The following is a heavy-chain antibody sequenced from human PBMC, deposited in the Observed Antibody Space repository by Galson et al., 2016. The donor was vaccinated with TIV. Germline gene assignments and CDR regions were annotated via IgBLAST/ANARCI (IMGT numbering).Heavy chain of an antibody. CDR1: GFTFSSYA. V-gene: IGHV3-23*01. D-gene: IGHD3-22*01. CDR3: AKVPSSGFSFYYGLDV. CDR2: ISGGGGSS. Sequence: SLRLSCAASGFTFSSYALTRVRQAPGKGLEWVSAISGGGGSSYYGDSVKGRFTISRDNSEKMLYLQMNSLRAEDTAVYYCAKVPSSGFSFYYGLDVWGHGATVTVS. J-gene: IGHJ6*02.